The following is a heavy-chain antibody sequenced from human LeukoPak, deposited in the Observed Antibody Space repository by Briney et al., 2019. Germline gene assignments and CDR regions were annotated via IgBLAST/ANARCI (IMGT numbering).Heavy chain of an antibody. Sequence: SETLSLTCTISGGSISSSSYYWGWVRQPPGKGLEWIANIYYSGSTYYSPSLRSRVTISVDTSKNQFSLRLTSVTAADTAVYYCARHASVSGNWPRPLDYWGQGSLVTVSS. CDR2: IYYSGST. D-gene: IGHD3-3*01. J-gene: IGHJ4*02. V-gene: IGHV4-39*01. CDR3: ARHASVSGNWPRPLDY. CDR1: GGSISSSSYY.